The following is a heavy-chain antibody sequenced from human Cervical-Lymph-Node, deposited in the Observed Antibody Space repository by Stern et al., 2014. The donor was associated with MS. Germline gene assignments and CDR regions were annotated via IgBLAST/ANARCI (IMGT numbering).Heavy chain of an antibody. V-gene: IGHV1-69*06. CDR3: AREVGSLAMDV. Sequence: VQLVDSGAEVKKPGSSVKVSCKASGDTFTDYAISWVRQDPGQGPEWMGGITPVLASAGYAQKFQGRLTITADKSTSTAYMDLSSLTSEDTAVYYCAREVGSLAMDVWGQGTTVIVSS. CDR1: GDTFTDYA. CDR2: ITPVLASA. D-gene: IGHD1-1*01. J-gene: IGHJ6*01.